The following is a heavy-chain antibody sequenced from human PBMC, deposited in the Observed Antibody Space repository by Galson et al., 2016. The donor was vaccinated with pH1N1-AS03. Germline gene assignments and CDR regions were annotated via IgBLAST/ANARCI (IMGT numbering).Heavy chain of an antibody. CDR1: GFNVSSKY. V-gene: IGHV3-53*01. J-gene: IGHJ5*02. CDR3: AIWLITATLPLLGHL. CDR2: LYSGGST. D-gene: IGHD2-15*01. Sequence: SCAASGFNVSSKYMSWVRQTPGKGLEWVSVLYSGGSTYYADSVKGRFTISRDNSKDTVYLQMSSLRVEDTAVYYCAIWLITATLPLLGHLWGQGTVVTVSS.